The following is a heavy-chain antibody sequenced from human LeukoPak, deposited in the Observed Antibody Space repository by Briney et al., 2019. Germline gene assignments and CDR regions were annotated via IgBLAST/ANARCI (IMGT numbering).Heavy chain of an antibody. V-gene: IGHV4-30-4*01. J-gene: IGHJ4*02. D-gene: IGHD5-24*01. Sequence: SETMSLTSTVSAASISSGGYYWNWILQPPGKGLEWIGYIYYSRSTSYSPSLKSRLTISVDTSKNQFSLKLSSVTAADTAVYYCARDGYNSGYFDYWGQGTLVTVSS. CDR1: AASISSGGYY. CDR3: ARDGYNSGYFDY. CDR2: IYYSRST.